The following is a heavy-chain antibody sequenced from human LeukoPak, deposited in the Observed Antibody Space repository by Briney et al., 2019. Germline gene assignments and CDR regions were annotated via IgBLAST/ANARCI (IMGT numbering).Heavy chain of an antibody. J-gene: IGHJ4*02. CDR2: INPSGGST. CDR1: GYTFTSYY. Sequence: ASVTVSCKASGYTFTSYYMHWVRQAPGQGLEWMGIINPSGGSTSYAQKFQGRVTVTRDTSTSTVYMELSSLRSEDTAVYYCARELGGVWYYWGQGTLVTVSS. D-gene: IGHD3-16*01. V-gene: IGHV1-46*01. CDR3: ARELGGVWYY.